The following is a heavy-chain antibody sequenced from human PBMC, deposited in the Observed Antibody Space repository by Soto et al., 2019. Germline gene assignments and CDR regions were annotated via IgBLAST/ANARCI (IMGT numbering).Heavy chain of an antibody. CDR3: ARSGKDSSSWYSREYYYYGMDV. J-gene: IGHJ6*02. D-gene: IGHD6-13*01. CDR1: GFTFSSYW. V-gene: IGHV3-7*03. Sequence: QTGGSPRLSCPASGFTFSSYWMSWVRQAPGKGLEWVANIKQDGSEKYYVDSVKGRFTISRDNAKNSLYLQMNSLRAEDTAVYYCARSGKDSSSWYSREYYYYGMDVWGQGTTVTVSS. CDR2: IKQDGSEK.